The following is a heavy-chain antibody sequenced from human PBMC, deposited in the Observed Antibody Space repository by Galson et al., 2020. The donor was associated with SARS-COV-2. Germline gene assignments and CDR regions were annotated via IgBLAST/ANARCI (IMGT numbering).Heavy chain of an antibody. CDR1: DDSISSGRYF. CDR3: ARASGEIFDGTGSAMDV. D-gene: IGHD2-8*02. Sequence: SQTLSLTCTVSDDSISSGRYFWSWIRQPAGKGLEWIGRIYTSGSTNYSPSLKSRVTISVDTSKNHFSLKLTSVTAADTAVYYCARASGEIFDGTGSAMDVGGQGTTVTVSS. CDR2: IYTSGST. J-gene: IGHJ6*02. V-gene: IGHV4-61*02.